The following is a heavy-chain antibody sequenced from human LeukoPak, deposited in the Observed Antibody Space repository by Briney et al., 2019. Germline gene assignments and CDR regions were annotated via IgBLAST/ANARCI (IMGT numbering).Heavy chain of an antibody. V-gene: IGHV3-23*01. CDR3: AKDGLGADSSGWKPIDY. CDR1: GFTFSSYA. D-gene: IGHD6-19*01. CDR2: IRGSGGST. J-gene: IGHJ4*02. Sequence: GGSLRLSCAASGFTFSSYAMSWVRQAPGKGLEWVSAIRGSGGSTYYADSVKGRFTISRDNSKNTLYLQMNSLRAEDTAVYYCAKDGLGADSSGWKPIDYWGQGTLVTDSS.